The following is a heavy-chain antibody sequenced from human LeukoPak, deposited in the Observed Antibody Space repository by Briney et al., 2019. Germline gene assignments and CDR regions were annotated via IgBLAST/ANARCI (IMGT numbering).Heavy chain of an antibody. V-gene: IGHV4-34*01. CDR2: INHSGST. Sequence: SETLSLTCTVSGGSISSDYWSWIRQPPGKGLEWIGEINHSGSTNYNPSLKSRVTISVDTSKNQFSLKLSSVTAADTAVYYCARAWNYYYYGMDVWGQGTTVTVSS. CDR1: GGSISSDY. D-gene: IGHD1-1*01. CDR3: ARAWNYYYYGMDV. J-gene: IGHJ6*02.